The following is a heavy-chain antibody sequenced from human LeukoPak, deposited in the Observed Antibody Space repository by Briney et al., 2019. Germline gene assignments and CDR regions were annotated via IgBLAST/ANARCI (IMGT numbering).Heavy chain of an antibody. CDR2: INPNSGGT. CDR1: GYTFTSYG. V-gene: IGHV1-8*02. D-gene: IGHD2-15*01. J-gene: IGHJ4*02. Sequence: ASVKVSCKASGYTFTSYGISWVRQAPGQGLEWMGWINPNSGGTNYAQKFQGRVTMTRNTSISTAYMELSSLRSEDTAVYYCAREVGYCSGGSCLYFDYWGQGTLVTVSS. CDR3: AREVGYCSGGSCLYFDY.